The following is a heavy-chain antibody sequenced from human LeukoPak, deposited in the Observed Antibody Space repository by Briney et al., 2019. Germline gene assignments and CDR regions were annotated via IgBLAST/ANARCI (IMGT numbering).Heavy chain of an antibody. V-gene: IGHV3-23*01. Sequence: GGSLRLSCAASGFTFSSYATSWVRQAPGKGLEWVSAISGSGGSTYYADSVKGRFTISRDNSKNTLYLQMNSLRAEDTAVYYCAKDQGDYGDLLWGQGTLVTVSS. D-gene: IGHD4-17*01. CDR1: GFTFSSYA. J-gene: IGHJ4*02. CDR2: ISGSGGST. CDR3: AKDQGDYGDLL.